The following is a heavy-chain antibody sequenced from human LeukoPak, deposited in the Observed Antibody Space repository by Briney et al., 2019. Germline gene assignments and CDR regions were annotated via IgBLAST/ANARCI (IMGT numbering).Heavy chain of an antibody. J-gene: IGHJ3*02. Sequence: ASVKVSCKASGYTFTSYGISWVRQAPGQGLEWMGWISAYNGNTNYAQKLQGRVTMTTGTSTSTAYMELRSLRSDDTAVYYCARDRGVTTPGIAFDIWGQGTMVTVSS. CDR2: ISAYNGNT. CDR1: GYTFTSYG. CDR3: ARDRGVTTPGIAFDI. V-gene: IGHV1-18*01. D-gene: IGHD4-17*01.